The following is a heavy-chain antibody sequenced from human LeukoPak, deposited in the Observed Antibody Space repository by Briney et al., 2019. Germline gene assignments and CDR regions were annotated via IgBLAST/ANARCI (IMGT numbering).Heavy chain of an antibody. V-gene: IGHV3-48*02. Sequence: GGSLRLSGAASGFTFNSYVMNWVRQAPGKGLEWVSYIGTSSSTIYYADSVKGRFTISRDNAKNSLYLQMNSLRDEDTAVYYCARHDYGGNSGDYWGQGTLVTVSS. D-gene: IGHD4-23*01. CDR2: IGTSSSTI. CDR3: ARHDYGGNSGDY. CDR1: GFTFNSYV. J-gene: IGHJ4*02.